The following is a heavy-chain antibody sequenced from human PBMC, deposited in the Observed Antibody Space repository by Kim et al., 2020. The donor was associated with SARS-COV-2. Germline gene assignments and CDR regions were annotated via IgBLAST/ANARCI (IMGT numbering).Heavy chain of an antibody. CDR3: AKRWSYGSIGY. Sequence: GGSLRLSCAASGFTFSSYGMHWVRQAPGKGLEWVAVISYDGSNKYYADSVKGRFTISRDNSKNTLYLQMNSLRAEDTAVYYCAKRWSYGSIGYWGQGTLVTVSS. CDR1: GFTFSSYG. D-gene: IGHD5-18*01. V-gene: IGHV3-30*18. J-gene: IGHJ4*02. CDR2: ISYDGSNK.